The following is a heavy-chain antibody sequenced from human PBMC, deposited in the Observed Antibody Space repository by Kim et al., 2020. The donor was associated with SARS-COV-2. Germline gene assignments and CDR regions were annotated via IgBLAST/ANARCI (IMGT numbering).Heavy chain of an antibody. V-gene: IGHV1-8*01. D-gene: IGHD3-22*01. J-gene: IGHJ4*02. CDR2: MNPNSGNT. CDR1: GYTFTSYD. CDR3: ARGGYDSGAYYVDY. Sequence: ASVKVSCKASGYTFTSYDINWVRQATGQGLEWMGWMNPNSGNTGYAQKFQGRVTMTRNTSISTAYMKLSSLTSEDTAVYYCARGGYDSGAYYVDYWGQGTLVTVSS.